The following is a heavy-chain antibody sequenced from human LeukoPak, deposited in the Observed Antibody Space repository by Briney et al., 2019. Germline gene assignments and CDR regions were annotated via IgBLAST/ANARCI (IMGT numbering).Heavy chain of an antibody. D-gene: IGHD1-7*01. CDR3: ARDYVTPGITGTTSPLDY. J-gene: IGHJ4*02. CDR1: GFTFSTFA. Sequence: DPGGSLRLSCAASGFTFSTFAMSWVRQAPGKGLEWVSGIIENGYDKYYADSVKGRFTISRDNSKNTLYLQMNSLRADDTAVYYCARDYVTPGITGTTSPLDYWGQGILVSVSS. CDR2: IIENGYDK. V-gene: IGHV3-23*01.